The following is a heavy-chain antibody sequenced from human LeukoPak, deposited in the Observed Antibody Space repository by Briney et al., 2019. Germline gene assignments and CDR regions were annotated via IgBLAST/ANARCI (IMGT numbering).Heavy chain of an antibody. Sequence: ASVKVSCKASGYTFTGYYMHWVRQAPGQGLEWMGWINPNSGGANYAQKFQGRVTMTRDTSISTAYMELSRLRSDDTAVYYCAREYLGIAAAGADYWGQGTLVTVSS. CDR3: AREYLGIAAAGADY. V-gene: IGHV1-2*02. CDR1: GYTFTGYY. J-gene: IGHJ4*02. CDR2: INPNSGGA. D-gene: IGHD6-13*01.